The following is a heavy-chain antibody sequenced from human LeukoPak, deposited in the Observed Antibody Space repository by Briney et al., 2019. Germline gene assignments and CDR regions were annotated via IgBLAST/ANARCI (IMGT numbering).Heavy chain of an antibody. D-gene: IGHD6-19*01. CDR3: ARAGVGYSSGWYPGLDY. CDR2: INHSGST. J-gene: IGHJ4*02. CDR1: GGSFSGYY. Sequence: SETLSLTCAVYGGSFSGYYWSWIRQPPGKELEWIGEINHSGSTNYNPSLKSRVTISVDTSKNQFSLKLSSVTAADTAVYYCARAGVGYSSGWYPGLDYWGQGTLVTVSS. V-gene: IGHV4-34*01.